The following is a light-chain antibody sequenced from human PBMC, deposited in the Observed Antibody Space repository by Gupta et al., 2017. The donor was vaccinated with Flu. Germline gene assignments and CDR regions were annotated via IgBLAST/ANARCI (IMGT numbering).Light chain of an antibody. Sequence: ISCRSSQGLVYSDGNTYLHWFQQRPGQSPRRRIYQVSYRDSGVPDRFSGSGSGTDFTLKISRVEAEDVGIYFCMQGAHWPWAFGQGTTVEIK. CDR3: MQGAHWPWA. J-gene: IGKJ1*01. CDR1: QGLVYSDGNTY. CDR2: QVS. V-gene: IGKV2-30*01.